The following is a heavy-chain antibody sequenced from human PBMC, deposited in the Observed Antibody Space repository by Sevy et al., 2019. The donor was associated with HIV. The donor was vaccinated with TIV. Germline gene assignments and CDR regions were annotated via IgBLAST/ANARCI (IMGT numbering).Heavy chain of an antibody. J-gene: IGHJ3*02. CDR1: GFIFSSYA. CDR2: ISSNGGST. V-gene: IGHV3-64D*06. Sequence: GGSLRLSCSASGFIFSSYAMHWVRQAPGKGLECVSAISSNGGSTYYADSVKGRFTISRDNSKNTLYLQMSSLRAQDTAVYYCVKDAGGPAAMVRGVSAFDIWGQGSMVTVSS. CDR3: VKDAGGPAAMVRGVSAFDI. D-gene: IGHD3-10*01.